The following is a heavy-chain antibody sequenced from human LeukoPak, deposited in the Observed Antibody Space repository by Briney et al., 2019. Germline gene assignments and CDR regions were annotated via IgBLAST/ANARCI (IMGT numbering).Heavy chain of an antibody. V-gene: IGHV4-34*01. CDR2: INHSGST. D-gene: IGHD1-26*01. CDR3: ASGSYYAPGDY. CDR1: GGSFSGYY. Sequence: SETLSLTCAVYGGSFSGYYWSWIRQPPGKGLEWIGEINHSGSTNYNPSLKSRVTISVDTSKNQFSLKLSSVTAADTAVYYCASGSYYAPGDYWGQGTLVTVSS. J-gene: IGHJ4*02.